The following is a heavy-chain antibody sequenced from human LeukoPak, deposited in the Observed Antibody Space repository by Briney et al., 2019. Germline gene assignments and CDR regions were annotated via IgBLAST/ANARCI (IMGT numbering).Heavy chain of an antibody. D-gene: IGHD3-9*01. CDR1: GYSISSGYY. CDR2: IYHSGST. CDR3: ARLITGFDWFIDY. J-gene: IGHJ4*02. Sequence: TPSETLSLTCTVSGYSISSGYYWGWIRQPPGKGLEWIGSIYHSGSTYYNPSLKSRVTISVDTSKNQFSLKLSSVTAADTAVYYCARLITGFDWFIDYWGQGTLVTVSS. V-gene: IGHV4-38-2*02.